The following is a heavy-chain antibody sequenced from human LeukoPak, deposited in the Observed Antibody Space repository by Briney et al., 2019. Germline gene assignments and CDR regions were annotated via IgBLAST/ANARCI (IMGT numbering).Heavy chain of an antibody. D-gene: IGHD7-27*01. J-gene: IGHJ4*02. CDR3: VRGLWGSGIY. Sequence: ASVKVSCKASGDTFTAYYFHWVRQAPGQGLEWMGWINPNSGVTDYAQKFQGRVTMTRDTYISTAYMEVSSLRPEDTAVYYCVRGLWGSGIYWGQGTLVTVAS. CDR1: GDTFTAYY. V-gene: IGHV1-2*02. CDR2: INPNSGVT.